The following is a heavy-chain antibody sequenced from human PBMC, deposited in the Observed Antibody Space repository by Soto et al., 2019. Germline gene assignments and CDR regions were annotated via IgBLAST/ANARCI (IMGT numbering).Heavy chain of an antibody. J-gene: IGHJ4*02. CDR1: GGSISNYY. D-gene: IGHD1-26*01. Sequence: SETLSLTCAVSGGSISNYYWSWIRQPPGKRLEWIGYIYYSGSTRYNSSLKSRVTISVDTSKNKFSLKLSSVTAADTAVYYCAREREGDYFDYWGQGTPVTVSS. CDR3: AREREGDYFDY. V-gene: IGHV4-59*01. CDR2: IYYSGST.